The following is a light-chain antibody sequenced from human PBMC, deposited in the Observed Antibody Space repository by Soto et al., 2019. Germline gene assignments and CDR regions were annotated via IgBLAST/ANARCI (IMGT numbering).Light chain of an antibody. CDR2: GAS. J-gene: IGKJ1*01. CDR3: QQTYSTPRT. CDR1: QSISIF. V-gene: IGKV1-39*01. Sequence: DIQLTQSPSSLSASVGDRVTITCRASQSISIFLNWYQQKPGKAPNLLISGASGLQSGAPSRFSGSGSGTDFTLSISALQPEDLATYYCQQTYSTPRTFGQGTKVEIK.